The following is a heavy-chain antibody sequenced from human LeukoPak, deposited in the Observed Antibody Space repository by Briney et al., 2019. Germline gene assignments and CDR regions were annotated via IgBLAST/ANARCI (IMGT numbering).Heavy chain of an antibody. CDR1: GFTFSSFW. V-gene: IGHV3-74*01. Sequence: GGSLRLSCVASGFTFSSFWMHWVRQAPGKGLVWVSRINTDGSSTSYADSVKGRFTISRDNAKNTLYLQMNSLRAEDMAVYYCARGGYSSHDAFDIWGQGTMVTVSS. J-gene: IGHJ3*02. CDR2: INTDGSST. D-gene: IGHD5-18*01. CDR3: ARGGYSSHDAFDI.